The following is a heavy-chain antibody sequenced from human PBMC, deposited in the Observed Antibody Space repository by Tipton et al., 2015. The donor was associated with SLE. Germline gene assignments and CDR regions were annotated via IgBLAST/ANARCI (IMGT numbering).Heavy chain of an antibody. V-gene: IGHV4-34*01. D-gene: IGHD3-22*01. J-gene: IGHJ6*04. CDR1: GGSFSGYY. CDR2: IYYSGST. Sequence: AGLVKPSETLSLTCAVYGGSFSGYYWSWIRQPPGKGLEWIGSIYYSGSTYYNPSLKSRVTISVDTSKNQFSLKLSSVTAADTAVYYCARALRGHYDPSGDVWGKGTTVTVSS. CDR3: ARALRGHYDPSGDV.